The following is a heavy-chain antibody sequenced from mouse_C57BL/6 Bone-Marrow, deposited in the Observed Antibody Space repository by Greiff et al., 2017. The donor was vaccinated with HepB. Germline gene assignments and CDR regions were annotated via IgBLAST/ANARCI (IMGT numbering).Heavy chain of an antibody. CDR2: IDPSDSYT. D-gene: IGHD1-1*01. CDR3: ARGYYGRAY. CDR1: GYTFTSYW. J-gene: IGHJ3*01. Sequence: QVQLQQPGAELVKPGASVKLSCKASGYTFTSYWMQWVKQRPGQGLEWIGEIDPSDSYTNYNQKFKGKATLTVDTSSSTAYTQLSSLTSEDSAVYYCARGYYGRAYWGRGTLVTVSA. V-gene: IGHV1-50*01.